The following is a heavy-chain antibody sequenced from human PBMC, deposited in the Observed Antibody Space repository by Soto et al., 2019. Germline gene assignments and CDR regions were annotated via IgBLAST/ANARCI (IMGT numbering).Heavy chain of an antibody. CDR3: ERVTIAVAGTAGYFDL. Sequence: QVQLVESGGGVVQPGRSLRLSCAASGFTFSSYAMHWVRQAPGKGLEWVAVISYDGSNKYDADSVKGRFTISRDNSKNTLYLQMNSLRAADTALYYCERVTIAVAGTAGYFDLWGRGTLVTVSS. D-gene: IGHD6-19*01. CDR2: ISYDGSNK. V-gene: IGHV3-30-3*01. J-gene: IGHJ2*01. CDR1: GFTFSSYA.